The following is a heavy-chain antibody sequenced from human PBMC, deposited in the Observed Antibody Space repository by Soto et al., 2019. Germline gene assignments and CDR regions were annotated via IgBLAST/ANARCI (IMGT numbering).Heavy chain of an antibody. D-gene: IGHD4-17*01. CDR3: AKSKGDLEILKTTVTTFWGPFHI. V-gene: IGHV3-9*01. CDR1: GFTFDDYA. Sequence: EVQLVESGGGLVQPGRSLRLSCAASGFTFDDYAMHWVRQVPGKGPEWVSGISWNSGSRGYAESVRGRFTISRDNAKNSLYLQMNSLRAEDTAVYYCAKSKGDLEILKTTVTTFWGPFHIWGQGTMVTVSS. J-gene: IGHJ3*02. CDR2: ISWNSGSR.